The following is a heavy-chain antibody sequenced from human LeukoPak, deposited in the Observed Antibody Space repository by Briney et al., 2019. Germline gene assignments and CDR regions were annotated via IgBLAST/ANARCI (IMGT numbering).Heavy chain of an antibody. V-gene: IGHV4-34*01. CDR2: INHSGTT. D-gene: IGHD2-2*01. Sequence: SETMSLTCAVYGGSFSGYYWSWIRQPPGKWLEWIGEINHSGTTNYNRSLRSRLTISVDTSKKQFSLKLSSVTAADTPVLYCPRRGLDIVVVPAAIGGYEDGFRFDYWGQGNPVSVSS. CDR1: GGSFSGYY. CDR3: PRRGLDIVVVPAAIGGYEDGFRFDY. J-gene: IGHJ4*02.